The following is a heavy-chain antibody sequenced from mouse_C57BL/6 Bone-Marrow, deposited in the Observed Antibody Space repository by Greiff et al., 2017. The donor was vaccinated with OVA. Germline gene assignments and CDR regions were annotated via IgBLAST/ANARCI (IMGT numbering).Heavy chain of an antibody. Sequence: LVESGPELVKPGASVKISCKASGYSFTDFNMNWVKQSNGKSLEWIGVINPNYGTTSYNQKFKGKATLTVDQSSSTAYMQLNSLTSEDSAVYYCARSGGSSSWFAYWGQGTLVTVSA. CDR3: ARSGGSSSWFAY. CDR1: GYSFTDFN. V-gene: IGHV1-39*01. D-gene: IGHD1-1*01. J-gene: IGHJ3*01. CDR2: INPNYGTT.